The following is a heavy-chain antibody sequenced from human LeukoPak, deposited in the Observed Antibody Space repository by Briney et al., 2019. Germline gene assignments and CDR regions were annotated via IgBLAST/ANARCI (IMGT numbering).Heavy chain of an antibody. CDR3: ARDEDLNTRYIAAADALDY. V-gene: IGHV4-38-2*02. CDR1: GGSISSYY. Sequence: SETLSLTCTVSGGSISSYYWGWIRQPPGKGLEWIGSIYHSGSTYYNPSLKSRVTISVDTSKNQFSLKLSSVTAADTAVYYCARDEDLNTRYIAAADALDYWGQGTLVTVSS. CDR2: IYHSGST. J-gene: IGHJ4*02. D-gene: IGHD6-13*01.